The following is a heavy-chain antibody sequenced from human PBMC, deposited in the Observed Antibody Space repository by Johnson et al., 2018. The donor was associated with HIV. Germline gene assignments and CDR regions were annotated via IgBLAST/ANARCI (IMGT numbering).Heavy chain of an antibody. CDR2: ISWNSGSI. J-gene: IGHJ3*02. CDR3: ARLIVGAPGAFDI. CDR1: GFTFDDYA. Sequence: VHLVESGGGLVQPGRSLRLSCAASGFTFDDYAMHWVRQAPGKGLEWVSGISWNSGSIGYVDSVKGRFTISRDNAKNSLYLQMNSLRAEDTAVYYCARLIVGAPGAFDIWGQGTMVTVSS. D-gene: IGHD1-26*01. V-gene: IGHV3-9*01.